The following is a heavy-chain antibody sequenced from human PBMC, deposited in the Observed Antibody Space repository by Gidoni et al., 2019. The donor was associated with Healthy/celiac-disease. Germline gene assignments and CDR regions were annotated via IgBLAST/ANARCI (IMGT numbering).Heavy chain of an antibody. Sequence: QVQLVESGGGVVQPGRSLRLSCAASGFTFSSYAMHWVRQAPGKGLEWVAGISYDGSNKDYADSVKGRFTISRDNSKNTLYLQMNSLRAEDTAVYYCARAKAAYYYYGMDVWGQGTTVTVSS. CDR1: GFTFSSYA. V-gene: IGHV3-30-3*01. J-gene: IGHJ6*02. CDR3: ARAKAAYYYYGMDV. CDR2: ISYDGSNK.